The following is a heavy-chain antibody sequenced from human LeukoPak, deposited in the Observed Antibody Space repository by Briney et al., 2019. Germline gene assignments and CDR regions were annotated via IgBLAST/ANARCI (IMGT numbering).Heavy chain of an antibody. CDR2: ISGSGGST. CDR1: GFTFSSYS. V-gene: IGHV3-23*01. D-gene: IGHD3-10*01. CDR3: AKSDDSWFGELFQLDY. J-gene: IGHJ4*02. Sequence: TGGSLRLSCAASGFTFSSYSMNWVRQAPGKGLEWVSAISGSGGSTYYADSVKGRYTISRDNSKNTLYLQMNSLRAEDTAVYYCAKSDDSWFGELFQLDYWGQGTLVTVSP.